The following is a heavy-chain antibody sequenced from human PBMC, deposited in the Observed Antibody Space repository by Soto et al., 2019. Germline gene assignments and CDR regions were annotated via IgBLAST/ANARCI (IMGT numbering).Heavy chain of an antibody. CDR2: IVPIYRTA. CDR1: GGTFSSYR. CDR3: ARDSGAKLSSS. V-gene: IGHV1-69*13. J-gene: IGHJ4*02. Sequence: GASVKVSCKASGGTFSSYRINWVRQAPGQGLEWVGRIVPIYRTADYAQKFQGRVTITADESARTAYLEVRSLKSQDTAVYYCARDSGAKLSSSWGQGTLVTVSS. D-gene: IGHD6-13*01.